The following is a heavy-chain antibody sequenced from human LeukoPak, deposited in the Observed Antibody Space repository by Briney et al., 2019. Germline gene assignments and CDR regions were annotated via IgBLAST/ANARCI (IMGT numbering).Heavy chain of an antibody. V-gene: IGHV1-18*01. Sequence: GASVKVSCKASGYTFSRNGVNWVRQAPGQGLEWMGWISTYNGNTNYAQKFQGRVTMTRNTSISTAYMELSSLRSEDTAVYYCARVDTAILSGMDVWGQGTTVTVSS. CDR2: ISTYNGNT. CDR3: ARVDTAILSGMDV. CDR1: GYTFSRNG. D-gene: IGHD5-18*01. J-gene: IGHJ6*02.